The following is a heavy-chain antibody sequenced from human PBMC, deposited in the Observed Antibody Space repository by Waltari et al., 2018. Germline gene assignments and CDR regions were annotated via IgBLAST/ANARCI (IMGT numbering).Heavy chain of an antibody. CDR1: GGSIISSSYY. CDR2: IYYSGST. CDR3: ATKRESSASGFDY. D-gene: IGHD6-19*01. J-gene: IGHJ4*02. V-gene: IGHV4-39*01. Sequence: QLQLQESGPGLVKPSETLSFTCTVSGGSIISSSYYWGWIRQPPGKGLEWIGSIYYSGSTYYNPSLKSRVTISVDTSKNQFSLKLSSVTAADTAVYYCATKRESSASGFDYWGQGTLVTVSS.